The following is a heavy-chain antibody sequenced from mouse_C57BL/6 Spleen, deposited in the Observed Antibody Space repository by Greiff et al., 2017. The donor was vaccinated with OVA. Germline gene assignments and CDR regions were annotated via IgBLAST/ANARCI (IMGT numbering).Heavy chain of an antibody. D-gene: IGHD3-2*02. CDR1: GYTFTSYW. J-gene: IGHJ3*01. Sequence: QVQLQQPGAELVRPGTSVKLSCKASGYTFTSYWMHWVKQRPGQGLEWIGVIDPSDSYTNYNQKFKGKATLTVDTSSSTAYMQLSSLTSEDSAVYYCARGSGYGDDWGQGTLVTVSA. CDR2: IDPSDSYT. V-gene: IGHV1-59*01. CDR3: ARGSGYGDD.